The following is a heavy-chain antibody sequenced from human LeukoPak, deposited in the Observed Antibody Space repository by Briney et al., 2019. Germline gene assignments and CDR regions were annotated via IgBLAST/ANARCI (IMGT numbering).Heavy chain of an antibody. V-gene: IGHV3-48*01. CDR3: AKTPPYLGFQLRFLEWLPIFDQ. CDR2: ISSSSRTI. CDR1: GFTFSSYN. J-gene: IGHJ4*02. D-gene: IGHD3-3*01. Sequence: GGSLRLSCAAFGFTFSSYNMNWVRQAPGKGLEWVSYISSSSRTINYADSVKGRFTISRDNSKNTLYLEMNSLRAEDTAIYYCAKTPPYLGFQLRFLEWLPIFDQWGQGTLVTVSS.